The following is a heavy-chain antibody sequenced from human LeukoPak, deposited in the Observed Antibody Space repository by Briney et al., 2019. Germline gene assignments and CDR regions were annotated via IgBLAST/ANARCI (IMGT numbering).Heavy chain of an antibody. V-gene: IGHV4-39*07. J-gene: IGHJ4*02. D-gene: IGHD6-19*01. CDR3: ARVRYSSGWYPY. CDR2: IYYSGST. Sequence: RPSETLSLTCIVSGGSISSISSNNYHWGWIRQPPGKGLEWIGSIYYSGSTYYNPSLKSRVTISVDTSKNQFSLKLSSVTAADTAVYYCARVRYSSGWYPYWGQGTLVTVSS. CDR1: GGSISSISSNNYH.